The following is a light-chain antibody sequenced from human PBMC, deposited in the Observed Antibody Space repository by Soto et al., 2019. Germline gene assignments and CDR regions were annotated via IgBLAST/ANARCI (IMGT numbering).Light chain of an antibody. Sequence: QSALTQPASVSGSPGQSITISCTGTSSDVGGYNYVSWYQQHPGKAAKLMIYDVSNRPSGVSNRFSGSKSGNTASLTISGLQAEDEADYYCSSYTSSSTTVFGTGTKLTVL. CDR2: DVS. J-gene: IGLJ1*01. CDR3: SSYTSSSTTV. V-gene: IGLV2-14*01. CDR1: SSDVGGYNY.